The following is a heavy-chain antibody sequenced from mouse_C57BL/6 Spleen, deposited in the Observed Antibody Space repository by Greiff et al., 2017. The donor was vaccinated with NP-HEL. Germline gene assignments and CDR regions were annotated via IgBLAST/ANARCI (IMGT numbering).Heavy chain of an antibody. V-gene: IGHV2-3*01. CDR3: AKTHITTVGAEDYDMDY. J-gene: IGHJ4*01. CDR1: GFSLTSYG. CDR2: IWGDGST. D-gene: IGHD1-1*01. Sequence: VKLMESGPGLVAPSQSLSITCTVSGFSLTSYGVSWVRQPPGKGLEWLGVIWGDGSTNYHSALISRLSISKENSKSQVFLKLNSLQTDDTDTYYCAKTHITTVGAEDYDMDYWGQGTSVTVSS.